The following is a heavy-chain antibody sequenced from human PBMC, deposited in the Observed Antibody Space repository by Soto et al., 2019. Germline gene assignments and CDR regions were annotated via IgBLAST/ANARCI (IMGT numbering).Heavy chain of an antibody. D-gene: IGHD3-22*01. J-gene: IGHJ3*02. CDR3: ARIRAQPYYDSSGYYPPDAFDI. CDR2: ISYDGSNK. V-gene: IGHV3-30-3*01. CDR1: GFTFSSYA. Sequence: GGSLRLSCAASGFTFSSYAMHWVRQAPGKGLEWVAVISYDGSNKYYADSVKGRFTISRDNSKNTLYLQMNSLRAEDTAAYYCARIRAQPYYDSSGYYPPDAFDIWGQGTMVTVSS.